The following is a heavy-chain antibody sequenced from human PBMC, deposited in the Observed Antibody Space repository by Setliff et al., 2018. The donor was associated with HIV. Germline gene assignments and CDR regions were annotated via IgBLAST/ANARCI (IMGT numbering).Heavy chain of an antibody. V-gene: IGHV1-3*01. J-gene: IGHJ4*02. CDR3: ARGSCGGCYLSDY. CDR2: INAGDDNT. CDR1: GYTFSTNA. Sequence: GPSVKVSCKASGYTFSTNAIHWVRQAPGQRLEWMGYINAGDDNTRYSQKFQGRVTITRDTSANTAYMELSSLRSEDTAVYYCARGSCGGCYLSDYWGQGTLVTVSS. D-gene: IGHD2-15*01.